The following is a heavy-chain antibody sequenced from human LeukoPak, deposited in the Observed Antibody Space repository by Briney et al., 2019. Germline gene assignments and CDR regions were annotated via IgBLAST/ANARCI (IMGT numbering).Heavy chain of an antibody. D-gene: IGHD1-26*01. CDR2: INPSGGST. CDR3: AREGGLVYFDY. J-gene: IGHJ4*02. V-gene: IGHV1-46*01. Sequence: ASVKVSCKASGYTFTSYYMHWVRQAPGQGLEWMGIINPSGGSTSYAQKFQGRATMTRDTSTSTVYMELSSLRSEDTAVYYCAREGGLVYFDYWGQGTLVTVSS. CDR1: GYTFTSYY.